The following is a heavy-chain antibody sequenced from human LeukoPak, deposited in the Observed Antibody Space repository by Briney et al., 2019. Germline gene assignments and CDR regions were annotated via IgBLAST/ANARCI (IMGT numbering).Heavy chain of an antibody. J-gene: IGHJ2*01. D-gene: IGHD2-2*02. CDR1: GGSLSTFH. CDR3: ARVLRYCSSTSCYNWYFDL. V-gene: IGHV4-59*12. CDR2: IYYSGCT. Sequence: PSETLSLTCTVSGGSLSTFHWGWIRQPPGKGLEWVGDIYYSGCTNYTPSLESRVTMSVDTSKNQFSLKLSSVTAADTAVYYCARVLRYCSSTSCYNWYFDLWGRGTLVTVSS.